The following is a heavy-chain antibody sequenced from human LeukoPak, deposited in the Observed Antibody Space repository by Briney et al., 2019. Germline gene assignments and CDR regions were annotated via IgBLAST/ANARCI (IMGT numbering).Heavy chain of an antibody. Sequence: SSETLSLTCTVSGGSISSSSYYWGWIRQPPGKGLEWIGSIYYSGSTYYNPSLKSRVTISVDTSKNQFSLKLSSVTAADTAVYYCASLPSGYCSGGSCPRVDYWGQGTLVTVSS. J-gene: IGHJ4*02. CDR3: ASLPSGYCSGGSCPRVDY. CDR1: GGSISSSSYY. D-gene: IGHD2-15*01. V-gene: IGHV4-39*01. CDR2: IYYSGST.